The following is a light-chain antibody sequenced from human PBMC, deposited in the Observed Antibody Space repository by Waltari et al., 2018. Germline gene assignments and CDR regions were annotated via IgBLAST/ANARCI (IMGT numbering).Light chain of an antibody. Sequence: EVVMTQSPASMSVSPGERVTLSCRASQSVTTNLAWYQQNPGQAPRLVIYRASTRATGIPARFSGSGSGTEFTLTISSLQSEDFAVYYCHQYNDWLYTFGQGTKLEIK. J-gene: IGKJ2*01. CDR2: RAS. CDR3: HQYNDWLYT. CDR1: QSVTTN. V-gene: IGKV3-15*01.